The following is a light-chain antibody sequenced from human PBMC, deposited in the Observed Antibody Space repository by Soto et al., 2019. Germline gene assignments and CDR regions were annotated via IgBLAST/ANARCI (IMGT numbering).Light chain of an antibody. V-gene: IGKV1-5*03. CDR2: EAS. CDR1: QSISGS. CDR3: QQYNGYWT. J-gene: IGKJ1*01. Sequence: DIQMTQSPSTLSASVGDRVTITCRASQSISGSLAWYQQKPGKAPKLLIYEASNLKSGVPSRFSGSGSGTEYTLTISSRQPDDSASYYCQQYNGYWTVGQGTRVEIK.